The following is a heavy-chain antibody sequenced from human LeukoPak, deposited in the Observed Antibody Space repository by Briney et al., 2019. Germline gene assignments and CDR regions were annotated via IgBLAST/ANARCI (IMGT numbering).Heavy chain of an antibody. CDR1: GYTLNDHY. J-gene: IGHJ4*02. V-gene: IGHV1-18*01. CDR3: ARAQTYYYDSSGYYLDY. D-gene: IGHD3-22*01. Sequence: ASVKVSCKVFGYTLNDHYLHWVRQAPGQGLEWMGWISAYNGNTNYAQKLQGRVTMTTDTSTSTAYMELRSLRSDDTAVYYCARAQTYYYDSSGYYLDYWGQGTLVTVSS. CDR2: ISAYNGNT.